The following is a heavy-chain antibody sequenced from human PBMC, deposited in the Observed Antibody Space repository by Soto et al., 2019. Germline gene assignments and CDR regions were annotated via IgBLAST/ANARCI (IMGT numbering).Heavy chain of an antibody. Sequence: PSETLSLTCTVSGGSIISSDYHWGWTRQSPAKGLEWIGYIHNSGTSFYNPSLRGRVTVTLDTSRSQFSLTLASVTAADTAVYYCVREERIAAPQLDYWGQGIPVTVSS. V-gene: IGHV4-30-4*01. CDR3: VREERIAAPQLDY. CDR2: IHNSGTS. CDR1: GGSIISSDYH. D-gene: IGHD6-6*01. J-gene: IGHJ4*02.